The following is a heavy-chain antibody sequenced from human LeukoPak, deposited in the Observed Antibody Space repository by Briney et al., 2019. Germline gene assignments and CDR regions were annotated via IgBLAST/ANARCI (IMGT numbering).Heavy chain of an antibody. J-gene: IGHJ4*02. Sequence: SVKVSCKASGGTFSSYAISWVRQAPGQGLEWMGGIIPIFGTANYAQKFQGRVTITADESTSTAYMELSSLRSGDTAVYYCAVSASIYYFDYWGQGTLVTVSS. CDR2: IIPIFGTA. V-gene: IGHV1-69*13. CDR3: AVSASIYYFDY. CDR1: GGTFSSYA.